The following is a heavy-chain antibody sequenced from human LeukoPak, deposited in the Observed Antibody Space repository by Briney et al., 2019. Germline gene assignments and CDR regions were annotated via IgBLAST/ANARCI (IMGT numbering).Heavy chain of an antibody. CDR1: GGSISSYY. V-gene: IGHV4-59*05. Sequence: SETLSLTCTVSGGSISSYYWSWIRQPAGKGLEWIGSIYYSGSTYYNPSLKSRVTISVDTSKNQFSLKLSSVTAADTAVYYCAHIAAAGYFDYLGQGTLVTVSS. D-gene: IGHD6-13*01. J-gene: IGHJ4*01. CDR3: AHIAAAGYFDY. CDR2: IYYSGST.